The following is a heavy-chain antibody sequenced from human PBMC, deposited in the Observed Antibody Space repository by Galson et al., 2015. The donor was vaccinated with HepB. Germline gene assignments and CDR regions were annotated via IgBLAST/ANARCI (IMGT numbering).Heavy chain of an antibody. V-gene: IGHV3-23*01. D-gene: IGHD1-26*01. CDR1: GFTFSSCA. Sequence: SLRLSYGASGFTFSSCAVSWVRQAPGKGLEWVSAISGSGGSIYYADSVKGRFTISRDNSKNTLYLQMNNLRAEDTAVYYCAKDRGSYRAFDYWGQGTLVTVSS. CDR2: ISGSGGSI. CDR3: AKDRGSYRAFDY. J-gene: IGHJ4*02.